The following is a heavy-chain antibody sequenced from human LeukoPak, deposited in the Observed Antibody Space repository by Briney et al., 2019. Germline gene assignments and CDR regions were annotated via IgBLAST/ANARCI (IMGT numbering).Heavy chain of an antibody. J-gene: IGHJ4*02. V-gene: IGHV3-23*01. Sequence: GGSLRLSCAASAFTFSSSGMSWVRQAPGKGLEWVSTISDNGGSTYYADSVKGRFTISRDNSKNTLYLQMNSLRAEDTGVYYCAKGAYYDLWGQGTLVTVSS. D-gene: IGHD3-22*01. CDR1: AFTFSSSG. CDR2: ISDNGGST. CDR3: AKGAYYDL.